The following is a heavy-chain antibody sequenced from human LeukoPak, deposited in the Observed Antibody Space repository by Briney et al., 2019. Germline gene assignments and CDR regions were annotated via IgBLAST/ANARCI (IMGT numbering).Heavy chain of an antibody. J-gene: IGHJ4*02. Sequence: GGSLRLSCAASGFTFSSYSMNWVRQAPGKGLEWVSHITASGTAMFYADSVKGRFTISRDNAKNSLYLQMNSLRDEDTAVYYCVRDHDWSFDLWGQGALVTVSS. V-gene: IGHV3-48*02. CDR3: VRDHDWSFDL. D-gene: IGHD1-1*01. CDR1: GFTFSSYS. CDR2: ITASGTAM.